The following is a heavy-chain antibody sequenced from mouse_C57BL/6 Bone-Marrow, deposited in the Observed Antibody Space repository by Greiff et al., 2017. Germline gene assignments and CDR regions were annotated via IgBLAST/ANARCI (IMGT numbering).Heavy chain of an antibody. CDR1: GFNIKDDY. V-gene: IGHV14-4*01. J-gene: IGHJ2*01. CDR3: TSPGGYLDY. Sequence: EVQLKQSGAELVRPGASVKLSCTASGFNIKDDYMHWVQQRPEQGLEWLGWIDPENGATEYASKLQGKATITADTSSHTAYLQLSRLTSEDTAVYYCTSPGGYLDYWGQGTTLTVSS. CDR2: IDPENGAT.